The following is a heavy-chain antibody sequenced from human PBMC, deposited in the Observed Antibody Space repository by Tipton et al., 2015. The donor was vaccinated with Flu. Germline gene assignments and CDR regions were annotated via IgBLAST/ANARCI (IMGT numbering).Heavy chain of an antibody. V-gene: IGHV4-31*01. CDR2: MYYGGST. J-gene: IGHJ4*02. Sequence: TLSLTCSVSGGSISSGPHYWTWIRQHPGKGLEWIGYMYYGGSTYYSPSLQSLVTISFDMSKNQFSLNLNSVTAADTAVYYCARGSGTGSYPHFFDYWGQGIVVTVSS. D-gene: IGHD3-10*01. CDR1: GGSISSGPHY. CDR3: ARGSGTGSYPHFFDY.